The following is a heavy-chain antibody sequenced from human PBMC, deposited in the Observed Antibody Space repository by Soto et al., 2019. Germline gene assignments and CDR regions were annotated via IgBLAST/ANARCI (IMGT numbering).Heavy chain of an antibody. D-gene: IGHD3-10*01. CDR2: IYYSGST. CDR1: GDSISSYY. V-gene: IGHV4-59*12. Sequence: SETLSLTCTVSGDSISSYYWSWIRQPPGKGLEWIGYIYYSGSTYYNPSLKSRVTISVDTSKNQFSLKLSSVTAADTAVYYCARFYMVRGVMGAFDIWGQGTMVTVSS. CDR3: ARFYMVRGVMGAFDI. J-gene: IGHJ3*02.